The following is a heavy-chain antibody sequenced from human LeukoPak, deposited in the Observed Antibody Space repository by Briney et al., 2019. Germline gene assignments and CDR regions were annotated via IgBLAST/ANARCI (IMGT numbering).Heavy chain of an antibody. CDR1: GFSFSSYA. J-gene: IGHJ4*02. D-gene: IGHD3-10*01. CDR3: ARDSGSSSAVDY. CDR2: ISSNGGST. V-gene: IGHV3-64*01. Sequence: PGGSLRLFCTASGFSFSSYAMYWVRQAPGKGLEYVSAISSNGGSTYYANSVKGRFTISRDNSKNTLYLQMGSLRVEDVAVYYCARDSGSSSAVDYWGQGALVTVSS.